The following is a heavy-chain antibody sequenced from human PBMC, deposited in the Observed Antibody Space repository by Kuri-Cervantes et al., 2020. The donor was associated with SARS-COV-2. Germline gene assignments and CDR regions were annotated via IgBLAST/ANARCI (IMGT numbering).Heavy chain of an antibody. D-gene: IGHD6-6*01. V-gene: IGHV3-53*01. CDR1: WFSVNSRR. CDR2: IFAGGNT. Sequence: GESLKISCAASWFSVNSRRMPWVRQAPGKGLEWVSIIFAGGNTLLSDSERVRFTISGDNSKYTLYLQMNSLRAEDTAVYYCARAAARYYYYYGMDVWGQGTTVTGSS. J-gene: IGHJ6*02. CDR3: ARAAARYYYYYGMDV.